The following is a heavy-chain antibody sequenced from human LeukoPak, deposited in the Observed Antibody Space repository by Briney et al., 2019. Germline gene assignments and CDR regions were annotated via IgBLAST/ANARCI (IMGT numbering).Heavy chain of an antibody. J-gene: IGHJ3*02. V-gene: IGHV4-39*07. D-gene: IGHD6-13*01. CDR3: ARDRGIAAAADAFDI. CDR2: IYSGST. CDR1: GGSISSSSYY. Sequence: PSETLSLTCTVSGGSISSSSYYWGWIRQPPGKGLEWIGSIYSGSTYYNPSLKSRVTISVDRSKNQFSLKLSSVTAADTAVYYCARDRGIAAAADAFDIWGQGTMVTVSS.